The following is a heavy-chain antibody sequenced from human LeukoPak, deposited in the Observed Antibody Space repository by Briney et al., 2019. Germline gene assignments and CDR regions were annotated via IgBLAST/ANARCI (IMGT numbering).Heavy chain of an antibody. V-gene: IGHV3-30*04. CDR1: GFTFSSYA. J-gene: IGHJ4*02. CDR2: ISYDGSNK. D-gene: IGHD2-2*01. Sequence: GGSLRLSCAASGFTFSSYAMHWVRQAPGKGLEWVAVISYDGSNKYYADSVKGRFTISRDNSKNTLYLQMNSLRAEDTAAYYCARDPSLYCSSTSCYALHFDYWGQGTLVTVSS. CDR3: ARDPSLYCSSTSCYALHFDY.